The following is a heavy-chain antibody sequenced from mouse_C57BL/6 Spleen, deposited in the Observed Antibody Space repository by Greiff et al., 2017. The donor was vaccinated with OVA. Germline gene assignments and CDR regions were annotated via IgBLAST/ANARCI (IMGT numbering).Heavy chain of an antibody. CDR1: GYTFTSYW. D-gene: IGHD1-1*01. J-gene: IGHJ3*01. Sequence: QVQLQQPGAELVKPGASVKMSCKASGYTFTSYWITWVKQRPGQGLEWIGDIYPGSGSTNYNEKFKSKATLTVDTSSSTAYMQLSSLTSEDSAVYYWARKDYYGSGWFDYWGQGTLVTVSA. CDR3: ARKDYYGSGWFDY. V-gene: IGHV1-55*01. CDR2: IYPGSGST.